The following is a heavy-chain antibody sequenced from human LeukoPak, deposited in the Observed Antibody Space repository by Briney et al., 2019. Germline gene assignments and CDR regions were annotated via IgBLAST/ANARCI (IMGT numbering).Heavy chain of an antibody. CDR3: ARAVVFSGYDFWSGYSYNWFDP. J-gene: IGHJ5*02. Sequence: GASVKVSCKASGYTFTGCYMHWVRQAPGQGLEWMGWISAYNGNTNYAQKLQGRVTMTTDTSTSTAYMELRSLRSDDTAVYYCARAVVFSGYDFWSGYSYNWFDPWGQGTLVTVSS. V-gene: IGHV1-18*04. CDR1: GYTFTGCY. CDR2: ISAYNGNT. D-gene: IGHD3-3*01.